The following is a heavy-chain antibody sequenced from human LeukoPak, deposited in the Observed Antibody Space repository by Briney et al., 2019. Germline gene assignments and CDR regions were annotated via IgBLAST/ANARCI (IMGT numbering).Heavy chain of an antibody. CDR2: ISSSSSYI. J-gene: IGHJ4*02. CDR1: GFTFSSYE. D-gene: IGHD5/OR15-5a*01. Sequence: GGSLRLSCAASGFTFSSYEMNWVRQAPGKGLEWVSYISSSSSYIYYADSVKGRFTISRDNAKNSLYLQMNSLRAEDTAVYYCARDLRFEDLGFDYWGQGTLVTVSS. V-gene: IGHV3-21*05. CDR3: ARDLRFEDLGFDY.